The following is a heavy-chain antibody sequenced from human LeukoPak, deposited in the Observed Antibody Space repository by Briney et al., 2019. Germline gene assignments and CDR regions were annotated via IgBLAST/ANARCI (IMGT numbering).Heavy chain of an antibody. J-gene: IGHJ4*02. CDR3: ARHLYYYDSSGYYPLGY. Sequence: ASVKVSCKASGYTFTGYYMHWVRQAPGQGLEWMGWINPNSGGTNYAQKFQGRVTMTRDTSISTAYMELSRLRSDDTAVYYCARHLYYYDSSGYYPLGYWGQGTLVTVSS. CDR1: GYTFTGYY. D-gene: IGHD3-22*01. CDR2: INPNSGGT. V-gene: IGHV1-2*02.